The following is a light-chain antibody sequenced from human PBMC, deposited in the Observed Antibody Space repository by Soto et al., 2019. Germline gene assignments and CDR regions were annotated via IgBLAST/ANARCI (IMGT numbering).Light chain of an antibody. J-gene: IGKJ3*01. CDR2: KAS. Sequence: DIQMTQSPSTLSASVGDRVTITCRASQSISSWLAWYQQKPGKVPKLLMYKASSLESGVPSRFSGSGSGTEFTLTISSLQPDDFATYYCQQYNSYLFTFGPGTKVDIK. CDR1: QSISSW. V-gene: IGKV1-5*03. CDR3: QQYNSYLFT.